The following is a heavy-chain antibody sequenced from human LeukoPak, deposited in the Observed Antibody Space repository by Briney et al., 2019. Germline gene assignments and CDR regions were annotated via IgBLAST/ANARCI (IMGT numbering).Heavy chain of an antibody. V-gene: IGHV4-30-2*01. J-gene: IGHJ4*02. Sequence: SETLSLTCAVSGVSISSGGYSWSWIRQPPGKGLEWIGYIYHSGSTYYNPSLKSRVTISVDRSKNQFSLKLSSVTVADTAVYYCARGSKAAPGTFDYWGQGTLVTVSS. CDR3: ARGSKAAPGTFDY. CDR1: GVSISSGGYS. D-gene: IGHD6-13*01. CDR2: IYHSGST.